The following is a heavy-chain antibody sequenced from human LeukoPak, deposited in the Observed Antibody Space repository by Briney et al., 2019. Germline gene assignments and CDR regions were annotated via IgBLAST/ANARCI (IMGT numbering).Heavy chain of an antibody. CDR3: ARYDGGATPHC. J-gene: IGHJ4*02. V-gene: IGHV5-51*01. Sequence: GESLKISCKVSGYSLNNYWIAWVRQMPGKGLEWMGSVFPADSDTRYSPSFQGQVTISADKSINPAYLQWSSLKAPDTATYYCARYDGGATPHCWGQGTLVTVSS. CDR1: GYSLNNYW. CDR2: VFPADSDT. D-gene: IGHD1-26*01.